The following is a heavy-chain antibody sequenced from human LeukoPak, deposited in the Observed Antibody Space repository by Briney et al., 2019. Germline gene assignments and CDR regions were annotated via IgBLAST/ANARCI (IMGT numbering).Heavy chain of an antibody. CDR1: GGSISSYY. V-gene: IGHV4-59*01. D-gene: IGHD5-24*01. CDR2: VYYSGST. Sequence: SETLSLTCTVAGGSISSYYWSWIRQPPGKGLEWIGYVYYSGSTNYNPSLKSRVTISVDTSKNQFSLRLSSVTAADTAVYYCARERRDGYKVYFDYWGQGTLVTVSS. J-gene: IGHJ4*02. CDR3: ARERRDGYKVYFDY.